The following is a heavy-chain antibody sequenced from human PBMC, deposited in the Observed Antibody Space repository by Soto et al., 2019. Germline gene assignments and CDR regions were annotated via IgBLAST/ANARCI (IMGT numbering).Heavy chain of an antibody. J-gene: IGHJ4*02. Sequence: ASVKVSCKASGYTFTSYGISWVRQAPGQGLEWMGWISAYNGNTNYAQKLQGRVTMTTDTSTSTAYMELRSLRSDDTAVYYCARLKWELLVQTIKYFDYWGQGTLVTVSS. CDR2: ISAYNGNT. D-gene: IGHD1-26*01. CDR3: ARLKWELLVQTIKYFDY. CDR1: GYTFTSYG. V-gene: IGHV1-18*01.